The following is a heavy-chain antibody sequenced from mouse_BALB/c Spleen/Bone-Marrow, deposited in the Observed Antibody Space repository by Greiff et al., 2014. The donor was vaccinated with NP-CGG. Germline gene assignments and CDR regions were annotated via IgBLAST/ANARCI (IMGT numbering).Heavy chain of an antibody. CDR3: ARKGPYYRYDPYAMDY. CDR1: GYSFTGYT. Sequence: EVQLQQSGPELVKPGASMKISCKAPGYSFTGYTMNWVKQSHGKNLEWIGLINPYNGGTSYNQKFKGKATLTVDKSSSTAYMELLSLTSEDSAVYYCARKGPYYRYDPYAMDYWGQGTSVTVSS. V-gene: IGHV1-26*01. CDR2: INPYNGGT. J-gene: IGHJ4*01. D-gene: IGHD2-14*01.